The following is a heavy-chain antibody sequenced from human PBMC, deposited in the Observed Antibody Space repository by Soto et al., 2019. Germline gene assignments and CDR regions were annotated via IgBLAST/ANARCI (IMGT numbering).Heavy chain of an antibody. V-gene: IGHV4-34*01. CDR1: GGSFSGYY. CDR3: ARGHLRIAAAGTKGGVDY. J-gene: IGHJ4*02. CDR2: ISHSGST. Sequence: SETLSLTCAVYGGSFSGYYWSWIRQPPGKGLEWIGEISHSGSTNYNPSLKSRVTIAVDTSKNQFSLKLSSVTAADTAVYYCARGHLRIAAAGTKGGVDYWGQGTLVTVSS. D-gene: IGHD6-13*01.